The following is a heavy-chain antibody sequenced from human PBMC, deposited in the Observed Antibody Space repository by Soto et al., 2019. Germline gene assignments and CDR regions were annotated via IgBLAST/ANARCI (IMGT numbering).Heavy chain of an antibody. CDR1: GGTFSSYA. V-gene: IGHV1-69*06. Sequence: SVKVSCKASGGTFSSYAISWVRQAPGQGLEWMGGIIPIFGTANYAQKFQGRVTITADKSTSTAYMELSSLRSEDAAVYYCARDENIVVVPAAIYGGDYYYYYGMDVWGQGTTVTVSS. J-gene: IGHJ6*02. D-gene: IGHD2-2*02. CDR2: IIPIFGTA. CDR3: ARDENIVVVPAAIYGGDYYYYYGMDV.